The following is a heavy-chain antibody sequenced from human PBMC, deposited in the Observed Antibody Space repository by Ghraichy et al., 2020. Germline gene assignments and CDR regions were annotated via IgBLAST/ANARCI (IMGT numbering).Heavy chain of an antibody. D-gene: IGHD5-12*01. J-gene: IGHJ4*02. Sequence: GESLNISCAASGFTFSSCAIAWVRQAPGKGLEWVTLIAVSDDFTYYAASVKGRFTISRDNSKKILFLQMNSLRAEDTAVYFCAKARCSGYGCDYFDYWFQGTMVSVSS. CDR3: AKARCSGYGCDYFDY. CDR2: IAVSDDFT. V-gene: IGHV3-23*01. CDR1: GFTFSSCA.